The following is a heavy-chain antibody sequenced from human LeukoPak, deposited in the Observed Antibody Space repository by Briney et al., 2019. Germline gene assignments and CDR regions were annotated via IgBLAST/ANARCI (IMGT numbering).Heavy chain of an antibody. CDR3: ARSITMIVDWFDP. D-gene: IGHD3-22*01. Sequence: PGGSLRLSCAASGFTFSDYAMHWVRQAPGKGLEWVAVISYDGNNKYYADSVKGRFTISRDNSKNTLYLQMNSLRAEDTAVYFCARSITMIVDWFDPWGQGTLVTVSS. CDR1: GFTFSDYA. V-gene: IGHV3-30*04. J-gene: IGHJ5*02. CDR2: ISYDGNNK.